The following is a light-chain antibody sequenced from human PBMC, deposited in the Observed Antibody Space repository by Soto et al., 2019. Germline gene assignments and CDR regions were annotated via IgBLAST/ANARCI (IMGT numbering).Light chain of an antibody. CDR3: QQSYTTPRT. CDR1: QSISNF. Sequence: DIQMTQSPSSLSASVGDRVTITCRASQSISNFLNWYQHKPGKAPKLLIYAASSLQSGVTSRFSGSGSGTDFTLTISSLQPEDFATYYCQQSYTTPRTFGQGTKLEIK. CDR2: AAS. V-gene: IGKV1-39*01. J-gene: IGKJ2*01.